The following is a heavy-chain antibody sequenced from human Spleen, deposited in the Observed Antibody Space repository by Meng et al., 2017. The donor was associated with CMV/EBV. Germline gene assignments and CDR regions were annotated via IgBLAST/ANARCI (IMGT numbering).Heavy chain of an antibody. CDR1: GGSVSSGSYY. CDR2: ISYDGGNK. Sequence: LSLTCTVSGGSVSSGSYYWSWIRQPPGKGLEWVAVISYDGGNKRYADSVKGRFTISRDNSKNTLYLQMNSLRTEDTAVYYCARDRYFDWLFFNCGQGTLVTVSS. V-gene: IGHV3-30*03. D-gene: IGHD3-9*01. J-gene: IGHJ4*02. CDR3: ARDRYFDWLFFN.